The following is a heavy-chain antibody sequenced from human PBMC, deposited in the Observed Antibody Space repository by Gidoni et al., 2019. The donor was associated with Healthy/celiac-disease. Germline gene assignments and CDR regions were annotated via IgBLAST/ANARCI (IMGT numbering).Heavy chain of an antibody. CDR3: AREYEAYCGGDCYYNGMDV. D-gene: IGHD2-21*02. V-gene: IGHV4-61*02. Sequence: QVQLQESGPGLVKPSQTLSLTCTVSGGSISSGSYYWSWIRQPAGKGLEWIGRIYTSGSTNYNPSLKSRVTISVDTSKNQFSLKLSSVTAADTAVYYCAREYEAYCGGDCYYNGMDVWGQGTTVTVSS. CDR1: GGSISSGSYY. J-gene: IGHJ6*02. CDR2: IYTSGST.